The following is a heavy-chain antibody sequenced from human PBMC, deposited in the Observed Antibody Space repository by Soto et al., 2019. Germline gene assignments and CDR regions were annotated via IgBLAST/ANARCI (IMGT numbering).Heavy chain of an antibody. CDR2: IYHTGSS. D-gene: IGHD3-22*01. J-gene: IGHJ4*02. CDR3: ARGDTMIVVAFDS. CDR1: GGSISSGGYS. Sequence: SETLSLTCAVSGGSISSGGYSWSWIWQPPGKGLEWIGYIYHTGSSFYNPSLRSRATISVDRSKNQFSLNLSSVTAADTAVYYCARGDTMIVVAFDSWGQGTLVTVSS. V-gene: IGHV4-30-2*01.